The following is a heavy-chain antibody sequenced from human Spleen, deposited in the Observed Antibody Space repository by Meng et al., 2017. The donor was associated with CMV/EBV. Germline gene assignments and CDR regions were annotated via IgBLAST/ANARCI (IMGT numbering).Heavy chain of an antibody. V-gene: IGHV1-2*02. J-gene: IGHJ5*02. Sequence: TGYYMRWGRQAPGQRHEWVGWINPSSDDTNYAQKFQGRVTMTRDRTISTAYMELGSLRSDDAAVYYCAKGPNSRFLKWLPNWFDPWGQGTLVTVSS. CDR1: TGYY. D-gene: IGHD3-3*01. CDR2: INPSSDDT. CDR3: AKGPNSRFLKWLPNWFDP.